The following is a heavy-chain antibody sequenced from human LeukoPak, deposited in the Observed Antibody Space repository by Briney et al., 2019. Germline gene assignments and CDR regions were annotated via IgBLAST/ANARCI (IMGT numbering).Heavy chain of an antibody. CDR3: YASGRFP. Sequence: PGGSLRLSCAASGLTFSNAWMTWVRQAPGKGLEWVGRIKSKSDGGTTDYAAYVKGRFTTSRDDSKNTVYLQMNSLKIADIAVYFCYASGRFPWGQGTLVTVSS. D-gene: IGHD3-10*01. V-gene: IGHV3-15*01. CDR2: IKSKSDGGTT. CDR1: GLTFSNAW. J-gene: IGHJ5*02.